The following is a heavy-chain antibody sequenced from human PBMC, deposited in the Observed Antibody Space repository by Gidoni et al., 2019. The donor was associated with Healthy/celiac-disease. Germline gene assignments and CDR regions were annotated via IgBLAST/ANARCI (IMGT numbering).Heavy chain of an antibody. CDR3: ARSGRLGVVIELTRGWFDP. D-gene: IGHD3-3*01. CDR2: IIPIFGTA. CDR1: GGTFSSYA. J-gene: IGHJ5*02. Sequence: QVQLVQSGAEVKKPGSSVKVSCKASGGTFSSYAISWVRQAPGQGLEWMGGIIPIFGTANYAQKFQGRVTITADKSTSTAYMELSSLRSEDTAVYYCARSGRLGVVIELTRGWFDPWGQGTLVTVSS. V-gene: IGHV1-69*06.